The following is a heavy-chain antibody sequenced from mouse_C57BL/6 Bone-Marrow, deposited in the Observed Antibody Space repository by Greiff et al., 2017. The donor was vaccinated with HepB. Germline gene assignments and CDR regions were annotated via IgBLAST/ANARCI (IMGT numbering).Heavy chain of an antibody. CDR2: INPSSGYT. CDR3: AREESHDSWFAY. V-gene: IGHV1-7*01. D-gene: IGHD2-4*01. CDR1: GYTFTSYW. J-gene: IGHJ3*01. Sequence: VQGVESGAELAKPGASVKLSCKASGYTFTSYWMHWVKQRPGQGLEWIGYINPSSGYTKYNQKFKDKATLTADKSSSTAYMQLSSLTYEDSAVYYCAREESHDSWFAYWGQGTLVTVSA.